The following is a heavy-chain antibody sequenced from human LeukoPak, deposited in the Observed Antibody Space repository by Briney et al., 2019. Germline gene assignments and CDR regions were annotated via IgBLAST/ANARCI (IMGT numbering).Heavy chain of an antibody. CDR2: ISPNSGGT. CDR1: GYTSTAEY. Sequence: ASVRVSSTVSGYTSTAEYIGWVPEAPGQGLEWMGWISPNSGGTNYAQNFQGRVTLTRDTSITTAYMELSRLTSDDAAVYYCATGAPSHWFLYWGGRTLLTVSS. CDR3: ATGAPSHWFLY. V-gene: IGHV1-2*02. D-gene: IGHD3-9*01. J-gene: IGHJ4*02.